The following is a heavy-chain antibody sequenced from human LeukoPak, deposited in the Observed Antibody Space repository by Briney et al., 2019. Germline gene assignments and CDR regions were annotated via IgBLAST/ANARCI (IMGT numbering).Heavy chain of an antibody. CDR3: AKPGSSRGIAGRRPTKYYFDY. Sequence: GGSLRLSCEASGFSFSVHPMDWIRQAPGKGLEFVAAIDPLGENTIYADSVRDRFNISRDNSKNTLYLHMGSLTADDMAIYYCAKPGSSRGIAGRRPTKYYFDYWGQGTLVTVSS. CDR2: IDPLGENT. V-gene: IGHV3-64*02. D-gene: IGHD6-6*01. J-gene: IGHJ4*02. CDR1: GFSFSVHP.